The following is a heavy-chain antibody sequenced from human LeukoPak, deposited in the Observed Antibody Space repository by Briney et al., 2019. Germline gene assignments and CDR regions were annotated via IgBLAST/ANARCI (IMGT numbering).Heavy chain of an antibody. Sequence: ASVKVSCKASGYTFTSFGIIWVRQAPGQGLEWMRWISAYNGNTNYAQKVQGRITMTTDRSTSTAYMELRSLRPDDTAVYYCARDNLGFDYWGQGTLVTVSS. J-gene: IGHJ4*02. CDR2: ISAYNGNT. V-gene: IGHV1-18*01. CDR3: ARDNLGFDY. D-gene: IGHD7-27*01. CDR1: GYTFTSFG.